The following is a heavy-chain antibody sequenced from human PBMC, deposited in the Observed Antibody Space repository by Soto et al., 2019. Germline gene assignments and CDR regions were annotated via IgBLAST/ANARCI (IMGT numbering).Heavy chain of an antibody. J-gene: IGHJ2*01. CDR3: TRHAVQYCGGDCYLLPYFDL. Sequence: EVQLVESGGGLVQPGGSLKLSCAASGXTFSGSAVHWVRQASGKGLEWVGRIRSKANNYATVYAASVKGRFTISRDDSKNTAYLQMNSLKTEDTAVYYCTRHAVQYCGGDCYLLPYFDLWGRGTLVTVSS. V-gene: IGHV3-73*02. CDR1: GXTFSGSA. D-gene: IGHD2-21*02. CDR2: IRSKANNYAT.